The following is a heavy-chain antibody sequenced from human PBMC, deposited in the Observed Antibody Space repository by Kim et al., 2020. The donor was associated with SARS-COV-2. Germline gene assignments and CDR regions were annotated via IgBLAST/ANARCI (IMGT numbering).Heavy chain of an antibody. V-gene: IGHV4-59*08. Sequence: PSLKRRLTISVDTSKNQFSLKLSSVTAADTAVYYCARRSSGYSSVWFDPWGQGTLVTVSS. J-gene: IGHJ5*02. CDR3: ARRSSGYSSVWFDP. D-gene: IGHD3-22*01.